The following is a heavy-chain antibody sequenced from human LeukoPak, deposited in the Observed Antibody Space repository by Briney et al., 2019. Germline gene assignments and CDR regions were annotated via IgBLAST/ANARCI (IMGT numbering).Heavy chain of an antibody. CDR3: VKFPWYHGSGSYSGTIH. J-gene: IGHJ4*02. D-gene: IGHD3-10*01. CDR1: GFTVSTNY. CDR2: VYSGGTT. Sequence: QTGGSLRLSCAASGFTVSTNYMGWVRQAPGKGLEWVSLVYSGGTTYHADSVKGRFTISRDDSKNTVYLQMNSLRAEDTAVYYCVKFPWYHGSGSYSGTIHWGQGTLVTVSS. V-gene: IGHV3-66*01.